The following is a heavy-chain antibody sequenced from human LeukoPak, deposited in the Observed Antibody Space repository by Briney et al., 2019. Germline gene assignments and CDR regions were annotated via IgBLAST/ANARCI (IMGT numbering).Heavy chain of an antibody. CDR1: GFTFSSYA. CDR3: AKDRNVVVVAAMPLDY. CDR2: ISGSGGST. D-gene: IGHD2-15*01. J-gene: IGHJ4*02. Sequence: GGSLRLSCAASGFTFSSYAMSWVRQAPGKGLEWVSAISGSGGSTYYADSVKGRFTFSRDNSKNTLYLQMTSLRAEDTAVYYCAKDRNVVVVAAMPLDYWGQGTLVTVSS. V-gene: IGHV3-23*01.